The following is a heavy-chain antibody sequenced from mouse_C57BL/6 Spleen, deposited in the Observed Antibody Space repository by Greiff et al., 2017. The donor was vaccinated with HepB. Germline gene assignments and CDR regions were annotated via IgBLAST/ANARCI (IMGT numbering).Heavy chain of an antibody. CDR3: ASGQLRLREFAY. D-gene: IGHD3-2*02. Sequence: LQESGAELARPGASVKMSCKASGYTFTSYTMHWVKQRPGQGLEWIGYINPSSGYTKYNQKFKDKATLTADKSSSTAYMQLSSLTSEDSAVYYCASGQLRLREFAYWGQGTLVTVSA. V-gene: IGHV1-4*01. J-gene: IGHJ3*01. CDR2: INPSSGYT. CDR1: GYTFTSYT.